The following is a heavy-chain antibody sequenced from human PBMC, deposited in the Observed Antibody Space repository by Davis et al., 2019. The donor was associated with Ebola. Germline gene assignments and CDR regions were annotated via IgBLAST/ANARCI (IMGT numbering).Heavy chain of an antibody. Sequence: GESLKISCAASGFTFSGSAMHWVRQASGKGLEWVGRIRSKANSYATAYAASVKGRFTISRDDSKNTAYLQMNSLKTGDTAVYYCTCSSDGMDVWGQGTTVTVSS. CDR2: IRSKANSYAT. J-gene: IGHJ6*02. D-gene: IGHD3-10*02. CDR1: GFTFSGSA. CDR3: TCSSDGMDV. V-gene: IGHV3-73*01.